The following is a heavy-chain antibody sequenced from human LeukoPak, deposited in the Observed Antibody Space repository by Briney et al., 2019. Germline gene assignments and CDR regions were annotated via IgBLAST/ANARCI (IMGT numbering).Heavy chain of an antibody. CDR3: ATGLNYYGTFDY. Sequence: GRSLRLSCAVSGFTFHDSAMHWVRQAPGKGLEWVSSISWNSGNIGYADSVKGRFTISRDNVKNSLYLQMNSLKAEDTALYYCATGLNYYGTFDYWGQGTLVTVSS. CDR1: GFTFHDSA. CDR2: ISWNSGNI. V-gene: IGHV3-9*01. J-gene: IGHJ4*02. D-gene: IGHD3-10*01.